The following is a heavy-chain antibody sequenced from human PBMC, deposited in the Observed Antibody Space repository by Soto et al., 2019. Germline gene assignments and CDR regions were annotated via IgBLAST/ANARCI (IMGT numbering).Heavy chain of an antibody. CDR1: GFTFSSYA. CDR3: ARDPISYSSSWSPFDY. J-gene: IGHJ4*02. V-gene: IGHV3-30-3*01. CDR2: ISYDGSNK. Sequence: GGSLRLSCAASGFTFSSYAMHWVRQAPGKGLEWVAVISYDGSNKYYADSVKGRFTISRDNSKNTLYLQMNSLRAEDTAVYYCARDPISYSSSWSPFDYWGQGTLVTVSS. D-gene: IGHD6-13*01.